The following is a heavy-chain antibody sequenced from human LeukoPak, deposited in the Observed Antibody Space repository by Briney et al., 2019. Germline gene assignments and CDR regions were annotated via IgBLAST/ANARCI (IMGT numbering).Heavy chain of an antibody. J-gene: IGHJ4*02. D-gene: IGHD3-9*01. CDR3: ARGVRISRPHDILSQPRDY. Sequence: ASVKVSCKASGYTFTSYYMHWVRQAPGQGLEWMGIINPSGGSTSYAQKFQGRVTMTRDTSTSTVYMELSSLRSEDTAVYYCARGVRISRPHDILSQPRDYWGQGTLVTVSS. CDR1: GYTFTSYY. CDR2: INPSGGST. V-gene: IGHV1-46*01.